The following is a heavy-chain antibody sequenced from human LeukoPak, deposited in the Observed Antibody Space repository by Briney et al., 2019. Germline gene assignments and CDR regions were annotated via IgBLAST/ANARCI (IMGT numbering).Heavy chain of an antibody. CDR2: ISSNGGST. Sequence: GGSLRLSCAASGFAFSNFAMSWVRQAPGKGLEYVSAISSNGGSTYYADSVKGSFTISRDNSKNTLYLQMSSLRAEDTAVYYCVKGQYSGYDAGFDYWGQGTLVTVSS. V-gene: IGHV3-64D*06. CDR1: GFAFSNFA. CDR3: VKGQYSGYDAGFDY. D-gene: IGHD5-12*01. J-gene: IGHJ4*02.